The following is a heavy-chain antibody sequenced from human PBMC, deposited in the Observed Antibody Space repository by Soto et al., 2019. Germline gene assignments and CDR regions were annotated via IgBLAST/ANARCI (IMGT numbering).Heavy chain of an antibody. J-gene: IGHJ4*02. CDR1: GGTFSSYT. CDR3: ARDQDYGTAFDY. Sequence: QVQLVQSGAEVKKPGSSVKVSCKASGGTFSSYTISWVRQAPGQGLKWMGRIIPILGIANYAQKFQGRVTITADKSTSTAYMELSSLRSEDTAVYYCARDQDYGTAFDYWGQGTLVTVSS. CDR2: IIPILGIA. D-gene: IGHD4-17*01. V-gene: IGHV1-69*08.